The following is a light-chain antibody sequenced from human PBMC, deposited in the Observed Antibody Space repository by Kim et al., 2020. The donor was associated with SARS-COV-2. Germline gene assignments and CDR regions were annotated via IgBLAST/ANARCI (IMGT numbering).Light chain of an antibody. CDR2: GAS. J-gene: IGKJ1*01. V-gene: IGKV3-20*01. CDR1: QGVTRSY. Sequence: SPGERATLSCRASQGVTRSYLAWYQQKPGQAPRLLIYGASTRATGVPDRFSASGSGTDFSLTISSLAAEDFAVYYCQQYATSPWTFGQGTKVDIK. CDR3: QQYATSPWT.